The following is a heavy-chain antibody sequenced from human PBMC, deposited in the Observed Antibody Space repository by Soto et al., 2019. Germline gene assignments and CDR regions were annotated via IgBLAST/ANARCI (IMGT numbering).Heavy chain of an antibody. CDR3: ARRGGGDWYFDL. CDR2: MYPNSANT. CDR1: GYTFINND. J-gene: IGHJ2*01. Sequence: QVQLVLSGAEVKKPGASVKVSCKASGYTFINNDINWVRQATGQGLEWMGWMYPNSANTGYAQKFQGRVTMTRDTSTSTAYMELSSLKSEDTAVYYCARRGGGDWYFDLWGRGTLVTVSS. V-gene: IGHV1-8*01. D-gene: IGHD3-10*01.